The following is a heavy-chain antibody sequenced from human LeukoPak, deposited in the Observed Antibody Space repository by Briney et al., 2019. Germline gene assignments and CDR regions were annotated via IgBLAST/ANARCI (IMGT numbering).Heavy chain of an antibody. J-gene: IGHJ5*02. Sequence: GASVKVSCKTSGYTFSSLGITWVRQAPGQGLEWMGWISANSGKAYYAQKFQGRVTMTTDTSTSTAYMELRSLRSDDTAVYYCARPNNYYDDNGYYNYFDPWGQGTLVTVSS. CDR3: ARPNNYYDDNGYYNYFDP. CDR2: ISANSGKA. D-gene: IGHD3-22*01. CDR1: GYTFSSLG. V-gene: IGHV1-18*01.